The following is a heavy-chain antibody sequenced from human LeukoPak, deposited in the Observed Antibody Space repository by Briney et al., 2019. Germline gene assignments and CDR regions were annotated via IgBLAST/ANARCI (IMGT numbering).Heavy chain of an antibody. D-gene: IGHD6-19*01. CDR3: ARGAVDDAFDI. CDR1: GFTFDDYA. Sequence: GGSLRLSCAASGFTFDDYAMHWVRQAPGKGLEWVSGISWNSGSIGYADSVKGRFTISRDNAKNSLYLQMNSLRAEDTALYYRARGAVDDAFDIWGQGTMVTVSS. CDR2: ISWNSGSI. J-gene: IGHJ3*02. V-gene: IGHV3-9*01.